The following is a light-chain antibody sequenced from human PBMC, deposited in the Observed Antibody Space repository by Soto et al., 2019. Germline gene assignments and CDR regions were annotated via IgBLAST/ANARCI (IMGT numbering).Light chain of an antibody. Sequence: EIVMTQSPATLSLSPGERATLSCRASQSARSNLAWYQQKPGQAPRLLIYGASTRATGIPARFSGSGSGTQFTLTISSLQSEDFAVYYCQQYNNWPSITFGQGTRLEIK. CDR3: QQYNNWPSIT. V-gene: IGKV3-15*01. J-gene: IGKJ5*01. CDR2: GAS. CDR1: QSARSN.